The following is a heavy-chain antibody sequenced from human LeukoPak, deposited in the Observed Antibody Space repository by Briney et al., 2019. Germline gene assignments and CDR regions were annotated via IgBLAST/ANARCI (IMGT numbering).Heavy chain of an antibody. CDR1: GFTFSTYA. Sequence: PGGSLSLACVASGFTFSTYAMNWVRKAPGGGLQWASGFRGRGGTTDYADSVKGRFTISRDNSKTQLYLRMNSLRVEDTAVYYCANGNRCTSPNCLGYYYFYMDVWGKGTTVTVSS. CDR3: ANGNRCTSPNCLGYYYFYMDV. CDR2: FRGRGGTT. D-gene: IGHD2-8*01. V-gene: IGHV3-23*01. J-gene: IGHJ6*03.